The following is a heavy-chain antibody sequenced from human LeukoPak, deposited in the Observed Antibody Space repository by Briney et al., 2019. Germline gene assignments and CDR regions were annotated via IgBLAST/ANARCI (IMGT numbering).Heavy chain of an antibody. CDR3: AKSAVVAATFEFDP. CDR1: GFTFSIYA. V-gene: IGHV3-23*01. CDR2: VSSSGDST. D-gene: IGHD2-15*01. Sequence: GGSLRLSCAASGFTFSIYAMSWVRQAPGKGLEWVSSVSSSGDSTFYADSVKDRFTISRDNSKNTLYLQMNSLRAEDTAVYYCAKSAVVAATFEFDPWGQGTLVTVSS. J-gene: IGHJ5*02.